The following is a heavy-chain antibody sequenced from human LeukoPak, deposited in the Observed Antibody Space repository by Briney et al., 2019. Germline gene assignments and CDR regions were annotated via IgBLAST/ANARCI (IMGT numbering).Heavy chain of an antibody. V-gene: IGHV3-30-3*01. CDR3: ARDAPGEQRDYYGMDV. CDR1: GFTFSSYA. D-gene: IGHD1/OR15-1a*01. Sequence: PGSSLRLSCAASGFTFSSYAMHWVRQAPGKGLEWVAVISYDGSNKYYADPVKGRFTISRDNSKNTLYLQMNSLRAEDTAVYYCARDAPGEQRDYYGMDVWGQGTTVTVSS. J-gene: IGHJ6*02. CDR2: ISYDGSNK.